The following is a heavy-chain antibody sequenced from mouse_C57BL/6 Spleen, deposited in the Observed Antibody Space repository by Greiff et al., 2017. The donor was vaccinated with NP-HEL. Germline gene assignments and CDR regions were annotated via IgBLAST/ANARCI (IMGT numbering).Heavy chain of an antibody. CDR3: ARHLYDGNSIYAMDY. D-gene: IGHD2-1*01. J-gene: IGHJ4*01. CDR1: GYTFTSYW. V-gene: IGHV1-69*01. CDR2: IDPSDSYT. Sequence: QVQLQQPGAELVMPGASVKLSCKASGYTFTSYWMHWVKQRPGQGLEWIGEIDPSDSYTNYNQKFKGKSTLTVDKSSSTAYMQLSSLTSEDSAVYYCARHLYDGNSIYAMDYWGQGTSVTVSS.